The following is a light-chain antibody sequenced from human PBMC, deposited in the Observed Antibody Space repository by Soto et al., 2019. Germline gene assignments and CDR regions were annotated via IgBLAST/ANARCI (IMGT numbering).Light chain of an antibody. CDR3: QQYGSSPAWT. V-gene: IGKV3-20*01. CDR1: QSVSSSY. CDR2: GAS. J-gene: IGKJ1*01. Sequence: EIVLTQSPGTLSLSPGERATLSCRASQSVSSSYLAWYQQKPGQAPRLLIYGASSRATGIPDRFSGSGSGTDFTLTISRLEPKDFAVYYCQQYGSSPAWTFGQGTKGDIK.